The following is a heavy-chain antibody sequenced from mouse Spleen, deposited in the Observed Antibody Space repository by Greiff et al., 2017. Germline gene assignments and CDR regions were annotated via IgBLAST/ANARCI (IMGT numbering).Heavy chain of an antibody. CDR1: GYTFTSYW. CDR3: TRSDYYGSSYFDY. CDR2: IYPGNSDT. J-gene: IGHJ2*01. Sequence: EVQLQQSGTVLARPGASVKMSCKTSGYTFTSYWMHWVKQRPGQGLEWIGAIYPGNSDTSYNQKFKGKAKLTAVTSASTAYMELSSLTNEDSAVYYCTRSDYYGSSYFDYWGQGTTLTVSS. D-gene: IGHD1-1*01. V-gene: IGHV1-5*01.